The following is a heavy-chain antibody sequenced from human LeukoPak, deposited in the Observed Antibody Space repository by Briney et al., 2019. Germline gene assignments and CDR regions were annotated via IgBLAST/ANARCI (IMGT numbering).Heavy chain of an antibody. D-gene: IGHD2-15*01. CDR2: INMDGSEI. CDR3: ARVCCYTAMDV. V-gene: IGHV3-74*01. CDR1: GFTFNNYW. Sequence: GGSLRLSCAASGFTFNNYWMPWFRQVPGKGLVWVSRINMDGSEIGYADSVKGRFTISRDNAKNTLYLQMNSLKEEDTAVYYCARVCCYTAMDVWGQGTTVTVSS. J-gene: IGHJ6*02.